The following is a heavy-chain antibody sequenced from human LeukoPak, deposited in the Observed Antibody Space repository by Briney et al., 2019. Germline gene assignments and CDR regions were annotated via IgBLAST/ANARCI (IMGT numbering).Heavy chain of an antibody. CDR3: ARVRVTMVRGVIIRQLFYYYGMDV. V-gene: IGHV4-39*01. D-gene: IGHD3-10*01. CDR2: IYYSGNT. J-gene: IGHJ6*02. CDR1: GGSISSSSYY. Sequence: SETLSLTCTVSGGSISSSSYYWGWIRQPPGKGLEWIGSIYYSGNTYYNPSLKSRVTISVDTSKNQFSLKLSSVTAADTAVYYCARVRVTMVRGVIIRQLFYYYGMDVWGQGTTVTVSS.